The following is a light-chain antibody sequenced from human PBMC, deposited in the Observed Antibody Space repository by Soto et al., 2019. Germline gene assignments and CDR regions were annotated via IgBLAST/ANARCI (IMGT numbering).Light chain of an antibody. V-gene: IGKV3-20*01. CDR2: GAS. Sequence: EIVLTQSPGTLSLSPGKRATLSCRSSQSISSSYLAWYQQRPGQAPRLLIYGASTRATGIPPRFSGRGSGTEFTLTISSLQSEDFAVYYCQQYGSSPITFGQGTRLEIK. CDR1: QSISSSY. J-gene: IGKJ5*01. CDR3: QQYGSSPIT.